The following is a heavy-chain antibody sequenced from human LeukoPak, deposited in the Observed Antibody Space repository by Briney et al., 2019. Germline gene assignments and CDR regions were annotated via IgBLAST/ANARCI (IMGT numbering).Heavy chain of an antibody. Sequence: PSETLSLTCNVSGDSISSSSYFWGWIRQPPGTGLEWIGSIYFSGRTYYNMSLKSRVIISIDTSKNQFSLKVNSVTAADTAVYYCARDNPYGSGTDYWGQGSLVTVSS. J-gene: IGHJ4*02. V-gene: IGHV4-39*07. CDR3: ARDNPYGSGTDY. CDR2: IYFSGRT. D-gene: IGHD3-10*01. CDR1: GDSISSSSYF.